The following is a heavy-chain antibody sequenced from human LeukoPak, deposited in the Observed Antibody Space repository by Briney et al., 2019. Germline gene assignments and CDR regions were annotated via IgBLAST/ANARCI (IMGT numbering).Heavy chain of an antibody. CDR1: GFTFDDYA. J-gene: IGHJ4*02. CDR2: ISWNSGGI. V-gene: IGHV3-9*01. D-gene: IGHD2-2*01. Sequence: GGSLRLSCAASGFTFDDYAMHWVRQAPGKGLEWVSGISWNSGGIGYADSVKGRFTISRDNAKNSLYLQMNSLRAEDTALYYCARGCSSTSCPHDYWGQGTLVTVSS. CDR3: ARGCSSTSCPHDY.